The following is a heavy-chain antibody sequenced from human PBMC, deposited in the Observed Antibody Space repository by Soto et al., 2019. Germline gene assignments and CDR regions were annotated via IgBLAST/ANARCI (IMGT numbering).Heavy chain of an antibody. J-gene: IGHJ6*02. CDR3: ARAGSSSWNYYYGMDV. CDR2: IYHSGST. CDR1: GGSISSSNW. D-gene: IGHD6-13*01. V-gene: IGHV4-4*02. Sequence: SETLSLTCAVSGGSISSSNWWSWVRQPPGKGLEWIGEIYHSGSTNYNPSLKSRVTISVDKSKNQFSLKLSSVTAADTAVYYYARAGSSSWNYYYGMDVWGQGTTVTVSS.